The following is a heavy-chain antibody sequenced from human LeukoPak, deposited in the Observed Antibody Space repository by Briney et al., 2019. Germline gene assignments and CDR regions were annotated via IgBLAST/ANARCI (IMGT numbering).Heavy chain of an antibody. CDR2: TYYRSKWYN. D-gene: IGHD6-19*01. Sequence: SQTLSLTCAISGDSVSSNSAAWNWIRQSPSRGLEWLGSTYYRSKWYNDYAVSVKSRITINPDTSKNQFSLQLNSVTPEDTAVYYCARGAVAGTDYYYYYGMDVWGQGTTVTVSS. CDR3: ARGAVAGTDYYYYYGMDV. V-gene: IGHV6-1*01. CDR1: GDSVSSNSAA. J-gene: IGHJ6*02.